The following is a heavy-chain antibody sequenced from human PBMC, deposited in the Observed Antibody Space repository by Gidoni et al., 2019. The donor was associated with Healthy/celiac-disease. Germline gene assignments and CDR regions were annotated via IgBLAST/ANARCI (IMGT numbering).Heavy chain of an antibody. D-gene: IGHD3-22*01. CDR2: IIPIFGTA. CDR1: GGTFSSYA. V-gene: IGHV1-69*01. Sequence: QVQLVQSGAEVKKPGSSLKVSCTASGGTFSSYAISWVRQAPGQGLEWMGGIIPIFGTANYAQKFQGRVTITADESTSTAYMELSSLRSEDTAVYYCARGISYYYDSSGYYPDAFDIWGQGTMVTVSS. J-gene: IGHJ3*02. CDR3: ARGISYYYDSSGYYPDAFDI.